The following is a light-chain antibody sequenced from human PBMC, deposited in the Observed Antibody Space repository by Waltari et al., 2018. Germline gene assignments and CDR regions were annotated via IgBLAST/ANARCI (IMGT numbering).Light chain of an antibody. Sequence: QLVLTQSPSASASLGASVKLTCTLSSGHSSYAIAWHQQQPEKGPRYVMKLNSYGSHSKGDAIPDRFSCSSSWAERYLTISSLQSEDAADYYCQTWGTGIRVVFGGGTKLTVL. V-gene: IGLV4-69*01. CDR2: LNSYGSH. CDR1: SGHSSYA. J-gene: IGLJ2*01. CDR3: QTWGTGIRVV.